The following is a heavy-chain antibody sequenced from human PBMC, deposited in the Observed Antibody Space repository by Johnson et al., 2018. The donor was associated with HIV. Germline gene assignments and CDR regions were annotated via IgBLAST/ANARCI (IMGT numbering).Heavy chain of an antibody. CDR2: INQDGSEK. Sequence: VQLVESGGGLVQPGGSLRLSCAASGFTFRSYWMSWVRQAPGKGLEWVANINQDGSEKYYVDSVKGRFNISRYNAKNSRYLQMNSLRAEDTAVYYCATDIVVVLAVTGTGAAFDIWGQGTMVTVSS. J-gene: IGHJ3*02. CDR1: GFTFRSYW. V-gene: IGHV3-7*01. CDR3: ATDIVVVLAVTGTGAAFDI. D-gene: IGHD2-15*01.